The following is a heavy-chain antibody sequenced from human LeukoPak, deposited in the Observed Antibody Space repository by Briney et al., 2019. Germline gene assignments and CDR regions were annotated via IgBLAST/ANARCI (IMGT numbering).Heavy chain of an antibody. J-gene: IGHJ4*02. CDR1: GGTFSSYA. D-gene: IGHD4-17*01. V-gene: IGHV1-69*04. Sequence: ASVKLSCKASGGTFSSYAISWVRQAPGQGLEWMGRITPILGIANYAQKFQGRVTITADKSTSTAYMELSSLRSEDTAVYYCARAHDYGDRYVDYWGQGTLVTVSS. CDR3: ARAHDYGDRYVDY. CDR2: ITPILGIA.